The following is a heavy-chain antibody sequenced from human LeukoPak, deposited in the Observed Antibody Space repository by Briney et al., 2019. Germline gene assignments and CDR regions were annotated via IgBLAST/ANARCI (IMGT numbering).Heavy chain of an antibody. Sequence: GGSLRLSCAASGFTFSTYAMSWVRQAPGKGLEWVSVISGSGGSTYYADSVKGRFTISRDNSKNTLFLQMNSLRVEDTAVYYCAKRGVVPAAMKFRGQGTLVTVSS. D-gene: IGHD2-2*01. V-gene: IGHV3-23*01. J-gene: IGHJ4*02. CDR3: AKRGVVPAAMKF. CDR2: ISGSGGST. CDR1: GFTFSTYA.